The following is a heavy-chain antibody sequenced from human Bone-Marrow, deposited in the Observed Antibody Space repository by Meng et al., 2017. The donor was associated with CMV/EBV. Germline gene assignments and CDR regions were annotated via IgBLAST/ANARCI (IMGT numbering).Heavy chain of an antibody. Sequence: GGSLRLSCAASGFTFDDYAMHWVRQAPGKGLEWVSGISWNSGSIGYADSVKGRFTISRDNAKNSLYLQMNSLRAEDTALYYCAKDKVAARGCFDYWGQGKRVTGAS. J-gene: IGHJ4*02. D-gene: IGHD6-6*01. V-gene: IGHV3-9*01. CDR2: ISWNSGSI. CDR3: AKDKVAARGCFDY. CDR1: GFTFDDYA.